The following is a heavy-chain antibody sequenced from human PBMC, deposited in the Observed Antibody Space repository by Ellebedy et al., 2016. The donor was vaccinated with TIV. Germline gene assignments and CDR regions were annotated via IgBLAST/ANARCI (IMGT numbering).Heavy chain of an antibody. CDR3: ARESLGGGTGPDF. Sequence: SETLSLTCAVSGDSISNGFWWSWVRQPPGKGLEWIGEVYHRGNTNYNPSLKNRVTLSVDASKNQFSLNVRSVTAADTAVYYCARESLGGGTGPDFWGRGTLVTVST. CDR2: VYHRGNT. J-gene: IGHJ4*02. D-gene: IGHD3-16*01. CDR1: GDSISNGFW. V-gene: IGHV4/OR15-8*02.